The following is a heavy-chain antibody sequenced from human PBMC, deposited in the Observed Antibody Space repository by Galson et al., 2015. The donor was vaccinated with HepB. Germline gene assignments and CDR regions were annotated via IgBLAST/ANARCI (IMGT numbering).Heavy chain of an antibody. D-gene: IGHD2-8*02. CDR1: GFTFSSYA. V-gene: IGHV3-30-3*01. CDR3: ASPTGGAYWYFDL. Sequence: SLRLSCAASGFTFSSYAMHWVRQAPGKGLEWVAVISYDGSNKYYADSVKGRFTISRDNSKNTLYLQMNSLRAEDTAVYYCASPTGGAYWYFDLWGRGTLVTVSS. CDR2: ISYDGSNK. J-gene: IGHJ2*01.